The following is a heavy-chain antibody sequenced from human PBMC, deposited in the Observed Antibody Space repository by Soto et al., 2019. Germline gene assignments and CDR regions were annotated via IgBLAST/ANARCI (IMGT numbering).Heavy chain of an antibody. Sequence: GASVKVSCKASGGTFSSYAISWVRQAPGQGLEWMGGIIPIFGTANYAQKFQGRVTITADESTSTAYMELSSLRSEDTAVYYCAGANYYDIFADYWGQGTLVTVSS. D-gene: IGHD3-22*01. J-gene: IGHJ4*02. CDR2: IIPIFGTA. CDR3: AGANYYDIFADY. V-gene: IGHV1-69*13. CDR1: GGTFSSYA.